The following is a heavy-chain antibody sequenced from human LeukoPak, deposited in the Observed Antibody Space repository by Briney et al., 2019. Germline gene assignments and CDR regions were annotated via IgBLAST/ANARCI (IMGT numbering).Heavy chain of an antibody. Sequence: GGSLRLSCAASGFTFSSYGMHWVRQAPGKGLEWVAVISYDGSNKYYADSVKGRFTISRDSSKNTLYLQMNSLRAEDTAVYYCAKDRIAARPYYYYMDVWGKGTTVTVSS. J-gene: IGHJ6*03. V-gene: IGHV3-30*18. CDR1: GFTFSSYG. CDR2: ISYDGSNK. CDR3: AKDRIAARPYYYYMDV. D-gene: IGHD6-6*01.